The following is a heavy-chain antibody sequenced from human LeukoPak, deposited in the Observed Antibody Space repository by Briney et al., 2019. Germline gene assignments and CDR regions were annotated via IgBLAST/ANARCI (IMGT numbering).Heavy chain of an antibody. Sequence: GGSLRLSCAASGFTFSSYAMSWVRQAPGKGLEWVSAISGTGGSTYYADSVKGRFTISRDNSKNTLYLQMNSLRAEDTAVYYCASIKVAVAGSGAWGQGTLVTVSS. CDR3: ASIKVAVAGSGA. CDR2: ISGTGGST. CDR1: GFTFSSYA. V-gene: IGHV3-23*01. D-gene: IGHD6-19*01. J-gene: IGHJ4*02.